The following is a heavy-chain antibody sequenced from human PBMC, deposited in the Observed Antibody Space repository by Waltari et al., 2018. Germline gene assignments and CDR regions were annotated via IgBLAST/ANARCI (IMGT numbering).Heavy chain of an antibody. D-gene: IGHD3-22*01. CDR2: IYYSGST. CDR1: GYSISSSNW. J-gene: IGHJ4*02. Sequence: QAQLQESGPGLVKPSDTLSLTCDITGYSISSSNWWGWIRQPPGNGLGWIGYIYYSGSTYYNPSLKSRVTMSVDTSKNQFSLKLSSVTAVDTAVYYCARTGPQHYYDSSGYYPYYFDYWGQGTLVTVSS. CDR3: ARTGPQHYYDSSGYYPYYFDY. V-gene: IGHV4-28*01.